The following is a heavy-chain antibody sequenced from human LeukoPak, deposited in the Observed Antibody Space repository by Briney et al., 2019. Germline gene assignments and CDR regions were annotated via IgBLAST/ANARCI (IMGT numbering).Heavy chain of an antibody. CDR1: GFTFSNYW. Sequence: PGGSLRLSCAASGFTFSNYWMHWVRQAPGKGLVWVSRINSDGSSTNYADSVKGRFTISRDNSKNTLYLQMNSLRAEDTAVYYCAKAPLRFLEWIYFDYWGQGTLVTVSS. D-gene: IGHD3-3*01. J-gene: IGHJ4*02. CDR2: INSDGSST. CDR3: AKAPLRFLEWIYFDY. V-gene: IGHV3-74*01.